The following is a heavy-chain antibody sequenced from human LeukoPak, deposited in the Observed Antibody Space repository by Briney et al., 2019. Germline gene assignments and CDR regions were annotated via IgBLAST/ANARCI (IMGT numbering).Heavy chain of an antibody. CDR2: ISFSGNSI. Sequence: GGSQRLSCAASGFTFSDFEMNWVRQAPGKGLEWVSYISFSGNSIYYADSVKGRFTISRDNAKNSLYLQMNSLRAEDTAVYYCARDRYCSTTSCSPTGLAYWGQGTLVTVSS. V-gene: IGHV3-48*03. CDR1: GFTFSDFE. D-gene: IGHD2-2*01. CDR3: ARDRYCSTTSCSPTGLAY. J-gene: IGHJ4*02.